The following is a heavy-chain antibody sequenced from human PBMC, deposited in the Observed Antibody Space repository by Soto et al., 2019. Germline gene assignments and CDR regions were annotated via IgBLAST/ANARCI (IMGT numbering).Heavy chain of an antibody. CDR2: IYYSGST. CDR1: GGSISSGDYY. D-gene: IGHD3-16*01. V-gene: IGHV4-30-4*08. Sequence: SETLSLTCTVSGGSISSGDYYWSWIRQPPGKGLEWIGYIYYSGSTYYNPSLKSQVTISVDTSKNQFSLKLSSVTAADTAVYYCARVGASYWFDPWGQGTLVTVSS. J-gene: IGHJ5*02. CDR3: ARVGASYWFDP.